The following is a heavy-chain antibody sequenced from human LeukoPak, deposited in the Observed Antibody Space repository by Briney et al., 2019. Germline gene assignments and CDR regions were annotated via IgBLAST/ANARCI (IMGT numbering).Heavy chain of an antibody. J-gene: IGHJ6*02. CDR1: GYTFTGYY. V-gene: IGHV1-2*04. CDR2: INPNSGGT. Sequence: EASVTVSCTASGYTFTGYYMHWVRQAPGQGLEWMGWINPNSGGTNYAQKFQGWVTMSRDTSISTAYMELSRLRSDDAAVYYCAREGYCSGGTCYSNYYYGMDVWGQGTTVTVSS. D-gene: IGHD2-15*01. CDR3: AREGYCSGGTCYSNYYYGMDV.